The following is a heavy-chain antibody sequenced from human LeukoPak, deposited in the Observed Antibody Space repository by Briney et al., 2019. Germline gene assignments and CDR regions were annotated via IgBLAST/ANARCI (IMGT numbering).Heavy chain of an antibody. J-gene: IGHJ3*02. D-gene: IGHD3-10*01. CDR3: ARWYYYGSGSRGPFDI. Sequence: GGSVRLSCAASGFTVSSNYMSWVRQAPGQGLEWVSVIYSGGSTYYADSVKGRVTISRDNSKNTLYLQMNSLRAEDTAVYYCARWYYYGSGSRGPFDIWGQGTMVTVSS. CDR2: IYSGGST. V-gene: IGHV3-66*01. CDR1: GFTVSSNY.